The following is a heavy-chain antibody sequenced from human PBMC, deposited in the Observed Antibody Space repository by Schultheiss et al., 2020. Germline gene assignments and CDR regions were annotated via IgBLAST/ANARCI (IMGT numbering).Heavy chain of an antibody. CDR3: ARRYCSGGSCYSFDY. V-gene: IGHV3-23*01. D-gene: IGHD2-15*01. J-gene: IGHJ4*02. CDR1: GFTFSSYA. Sequence: GGSLRLSCAASGFTFSSYAMSWVRQAPGKGLEWVSAISGSGGSTYYADSVKGRFTISRDNAKNSLYLQMNSLRDEDTAVYYCARRYCSGGSCYSFDYWGQGTLVTVSS. CDR2: ISGSGGST.